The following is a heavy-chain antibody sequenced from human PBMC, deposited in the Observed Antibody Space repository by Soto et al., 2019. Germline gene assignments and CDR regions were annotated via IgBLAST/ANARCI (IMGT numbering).Heavy chain of an antibody. J-gene: IGHJ3*01. CDR2: IHSDGSST. CDR3: ARGQWGAFAL. D-gene: IGHD1-26*01. V-gene: IGHV3-74*01. CDR1: GFTFSYYW. Sequence: DVQLVESGGGSVQPGGSLSLSCAATGFTFSYYWMHWVRQAPGKGLVWVSRIHSDGSSTTVADSVKGRFTISRDNAKNTLYLQMNSLRAEDTAVYYCARGQWGAFALWGQGTMVTVAS.